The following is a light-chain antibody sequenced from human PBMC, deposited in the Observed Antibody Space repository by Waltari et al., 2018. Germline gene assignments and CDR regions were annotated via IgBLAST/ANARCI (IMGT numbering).Light chain of an antibody. CDR1: QRVGSN. Sequence: TLLTQSPATLSVSPGDRATLSCRASQRVGSNIAWYQQRPGQPPRLLIYGASTRAIGVPDRFSGSGSGTQLTLTISSLQSEDFGIYYCQQYNDWPHTFGPGTRVDIK. CDR3: QQYNDWPHT. CDR2: GAS. J-gene: IGKJ3*01. V-gene: IGKV3-15*01.